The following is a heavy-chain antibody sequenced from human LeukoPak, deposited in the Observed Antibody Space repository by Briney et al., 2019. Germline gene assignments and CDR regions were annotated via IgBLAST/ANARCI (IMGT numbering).Heavy chain of an antibody. CDR3: ASASISGGPRIYNYFDP. CDR2: ISSSSSYI. V-gene: IGHV3-21*01. J-gene: IGHJ5*02. CDR1: GFTFSSYS. D-gene: IGHD3-3*01. Sequence: GGSLRLSCAASGFTFSSYSMNWVRQAPGKGLEWVSSISSSSSYIYYADSVKGRFTISRDNAKNSLYLHMNSLRVEDTAIYYCASASISGGPRIYNYFDPRGQGTLVTVSS.